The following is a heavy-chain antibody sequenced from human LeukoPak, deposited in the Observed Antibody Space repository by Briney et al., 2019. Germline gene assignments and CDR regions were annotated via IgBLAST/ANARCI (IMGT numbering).Heavy chain of an antibody. V-gene: IGHV3-33*01. Sequence: QSGGSLRLSCAASGFTFSSYGMHWVRQAPGKGLEWVAVIWYDGSNKYYADSVKGRFTISRDNSKNTLYLQMNSLRAEDTAVYYCARGDYYYYMDVWGKGTTVTVSS. CDR2: IWYDGSNK. CDR1: GFTFSSYG. D-gene: IGHD2-21*01. CDR3: ARGDYYYYMDV. J-gene: IGHJ6*03.